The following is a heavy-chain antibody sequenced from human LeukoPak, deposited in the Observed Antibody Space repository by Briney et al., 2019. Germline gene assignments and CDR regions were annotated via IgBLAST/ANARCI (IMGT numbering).Heavy chain of an antibody. CDR3: AKGGYFEWSRTTMDV. J-gene: IGHJ6*02. Sequence: GGSLRLSCAASGFTFSSYAMSWVRQAPGRGLEWVSGISWNSGSIGYADSVKGRFTISRDNAKNSLYLQMNSLRAEDTALYYCAKGGYFEWSRTTMDVWGQGTTVTVSS. D-gene: IGHD3-9*01. CDR2: ISWNSGSI. CDR1: GFTFSSYA. V-gene: IGHV3-9*01.